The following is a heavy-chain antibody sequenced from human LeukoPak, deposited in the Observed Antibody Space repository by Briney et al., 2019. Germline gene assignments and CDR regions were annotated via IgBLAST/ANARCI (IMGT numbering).Heavy chain of an antibody. CDR3: ATGGLSSGYYWVH. J-gene: IGHJ4*02. CDR1: GYTLSELS. D-gene: IGHD3-3*01. Sequence: ASVKVSCKVSGYTLSELSMHWVRQAPGKGLEWVGGFDPEDGKIVYAQKLQGRVMMTEDTSTETAHMELSSLRSEDAAVYYCATGGLSSGYYWVHWGQGTLVTVSS. V-gene: IGHV1-24*01. CDR2: FDPEDGKI.